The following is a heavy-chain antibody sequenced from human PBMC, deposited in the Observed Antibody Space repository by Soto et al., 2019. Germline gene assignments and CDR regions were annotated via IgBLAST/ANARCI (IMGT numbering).Heavy chain of an antibody. CDR1: GFTFSSYA. D-gene: IGHD2-2*01. Sequence: GGSLRLSCAASGFTFSSYAMSWVRQAPGKGLEWVSAINGSGGSTYYADSVKGRFTISRDNSKNTLYLQMNSLRAEDTAVYYCAKDLGEYCSSTSCYAEGAFDIWGQGTMVTVSS. CDR2: INGSGGST. CDR3: AKDLGEYCSSTSCYAEGAFDI. V-gene: IGHV3-23*01. J-gene: IGHJ3*02.